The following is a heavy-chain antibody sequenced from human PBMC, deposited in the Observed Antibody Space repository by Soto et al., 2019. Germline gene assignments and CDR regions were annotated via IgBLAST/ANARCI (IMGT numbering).Heavy chain of an antibody. CDR1: GLSFSNYE. D-gene: IGHD3-3*01. V-gene: IGHV3-48*03. J-gene: IGHJ4*02. CDR2: ITSSGSTT. CDR3: ARESVKIFGVDVFDY. Sequence: GGSLRLSCAVSGLSFSNYEMNWVRQAPGKGLEWISYITSSGSTTYYADSVKGRFTVSRDNAKNSLYLEMSSLRAEDTAIYYCARESVKIFGVDVFDYWGQGALVTVS.